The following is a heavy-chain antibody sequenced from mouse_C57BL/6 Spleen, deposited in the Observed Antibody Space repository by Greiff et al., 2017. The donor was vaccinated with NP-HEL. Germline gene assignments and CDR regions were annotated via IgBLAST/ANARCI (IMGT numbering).Heavy chain of an antibody. Sequence: QVQLQQSGPELVKPGASVKISCKASGYAFSSSWMNWVKQRPGKGLEWIGRIYPGDGDTNYNGKFKGKATLTAHKSSSTAYMQLSSLTSEDSAVYFCARRGDYDAMDYWGQGTSVTVSS. J-gene: IGHJ4*01. CDR1: GYAFSSSW. CDR3: ARRGDYDAMDY. CDR2: IYPGDGDT. V-gene: IGHV1-82*01.